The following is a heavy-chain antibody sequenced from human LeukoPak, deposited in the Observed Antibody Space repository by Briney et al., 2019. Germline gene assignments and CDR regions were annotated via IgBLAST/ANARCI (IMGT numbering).Heavy chain of an antibody. Sequence: PGGSLRLSCAASGFTFSSYAMSWVRQAPGKGLEWVSAISGSGGSTYYADSVKGRFTISRDNSKNTLYLQMNSLRAEDTAVYYCAKDRDYYDSSGYYDWFDPSGQGTLVTVSS. CDR2: ISGSGGST. CDR3: AKDRDYYDSSGYYDWFDP. D-gene: IGHD3-22*01. CDR1: GFTFSSYA. V-gene: IGHV3-23*01. J-gene: IGHJ5*02.